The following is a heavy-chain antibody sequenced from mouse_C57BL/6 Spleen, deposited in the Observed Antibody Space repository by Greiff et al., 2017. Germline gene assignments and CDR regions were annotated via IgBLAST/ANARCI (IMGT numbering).Heavy chain of an antibody. V-gene: IGHV5-16*01. D-gene: IGHD2-5*01. Sequence: DVKLVESEGGLVQPGSSMKLSCTASGFTFSDYYMAWVRQVPEKGLEWVANINYDGSSTYYLDTLKSRFIISRDNAKNILYLQMSSLKSEDTATYYCARKEAYCSNYDAMDYWGQGTSVTVSS. CDR1: GFTFSDYY. CDR2: INYDGSST. CDR3: ARKEAYCSNYDAMDY. J-gene: IGHJ4*01.